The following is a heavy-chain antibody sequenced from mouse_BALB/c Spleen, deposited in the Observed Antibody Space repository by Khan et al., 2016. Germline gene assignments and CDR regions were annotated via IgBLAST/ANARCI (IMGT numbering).Heavy chain of an antibody. CDR2: IDPANGNT. Sequence: MQLEESGAELVKPGASVKLSCTASGFNIKDTYMHWVKQRPGQGLEWIGRIDPANGNTKYDPTFQGKATITADTSSNTAYLQLSSLTSEDTAVYYCARISAWGQGTTLTVSS. J-gene: IGHJ2*01. V-gene: IGHV14-3*02. CDR3: ARISA. CDR1: GFNIKDTY. D-gene: IGHD1-3*01.